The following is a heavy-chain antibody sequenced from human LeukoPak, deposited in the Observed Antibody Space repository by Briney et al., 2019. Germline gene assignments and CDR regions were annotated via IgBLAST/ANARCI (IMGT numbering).Heavy chain of an antibody. V-gene: IGHV1-2*02. J-gene: IGHJ4*02. D-gene: IGHD1-26*01. Sequence: ASVKVSCKASGYTFTGYYMHWVRQAPGQGLEWMGWINPNSGGTNYAQKFQGRVTMTRDTSISTAYMELSRLRSEDTAVYYCASTRSGSRTFDYWGQGTLVTVSS. CDR3: ASTRSGSRTFDY. CDR1: GYTFTGYY. CDR2: INPNSGGT.